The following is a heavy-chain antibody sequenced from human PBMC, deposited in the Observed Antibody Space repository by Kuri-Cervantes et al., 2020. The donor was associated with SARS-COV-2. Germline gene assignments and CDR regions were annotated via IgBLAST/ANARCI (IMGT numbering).Heavy chain of an antibody. Sequence: SETLSLTCTVSGGSVSSYYLSWIRQPPGKGLEWIGYIYYSGSTNYNPSLKSRVTISVDTSKNQFSLNLNSVTAADTAVYYCARGFDPWGQGTLVTVSS. V-gene: IGHV4-59*02. CDR2: IYYSGST. J-gene: IGHJ5*02. CDR3: ARGFDP. CDR1: GGSVSSYY.